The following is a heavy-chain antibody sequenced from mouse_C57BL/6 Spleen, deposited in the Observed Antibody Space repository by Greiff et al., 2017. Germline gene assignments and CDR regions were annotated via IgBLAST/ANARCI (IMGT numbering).Heavy chain of an antibody. CDR2: IYPGDGDT. Sequence: QVQLKESGPELVKPGASVKISCKASGYAFSSSWMNWVKQRPGKGLEWIGRIYPGDGDTNYNGKFKGKATLTADKSSSTAYMQLSSLTSEDSAVYFCAREVTTVVAEDYWGQGTTLTVSS. D-gene: IGHD1-1*01. CDR1: GYAFSSSW. V-gene: IGHV1-82*01. CDR3: AREVTTVVAEDY. J-gene: IGHJ2*01.